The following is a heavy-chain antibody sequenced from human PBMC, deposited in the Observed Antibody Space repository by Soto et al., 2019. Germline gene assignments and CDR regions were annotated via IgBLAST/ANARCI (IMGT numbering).Heavy chain of an antibody. CDR3: ARDFYYDSSGRPDGMDV. Sequence: TSETLSLTCAVYGGSFSGYYWSWIRQPPGKGLEWIGEINHSGSTNYNPSLKSRVTISVDRSKNQFSLKLSSVTAADTAVYYCARDFYYDSSGRPDGMDVWGQGTTVTVSS. V-gene: IGHV4-34*01. J-gene: IGHJ6*02. D-gene: IGHD3-22*01. CDR1: GGSFSGYY. CDR2: INHSGST.